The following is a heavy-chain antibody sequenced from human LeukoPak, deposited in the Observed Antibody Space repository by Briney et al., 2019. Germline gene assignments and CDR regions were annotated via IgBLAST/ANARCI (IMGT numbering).Heavy chain of an antibody. CDR3: ARLNNWGFYYFDY. CDR1: GGSISSYY. V-gene: IGHV4-59*08. J-gene: IGHJ4*02. Sequence: SETLSLTCTVSGGSISSYYWSWIRQPPGKGLEWIGYIHYSGSTNYNPSLKSRVTISVDTSKNQFSLKLSSVTAADTAVYYCARLNNWGFYYFDYWGQGTLVTVSS. D-gene: IGHD7-27*01. CDR2: IHYSGST.